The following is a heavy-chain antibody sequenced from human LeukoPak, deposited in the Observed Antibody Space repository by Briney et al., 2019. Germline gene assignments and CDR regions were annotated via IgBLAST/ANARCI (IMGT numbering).Heavy chain of an antibody. CDR1: GGSISSSSYY. D-gene: IGHD3-22*01. J-gene: IGHJ4*02. CDR2: INHSGST. Sequence: PSETLSLTCTVSGGSISSSSYYWGWIRQPPGKGLEWIGEINHSGSTNYNPSLKSRVTISVDTSKNQFSLKLSSVTAADTAVYYCARGSSLITMIVVVRGFDYWGQGTLVTVSS. CDR3: ARGSSLITMIVVVRGFDY. V-gene: IGHV4-39*07.